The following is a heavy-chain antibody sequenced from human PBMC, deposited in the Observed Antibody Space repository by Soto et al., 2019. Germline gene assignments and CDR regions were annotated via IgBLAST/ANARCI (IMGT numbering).Heavy chain of an antibody. CDR3: ARDSGELLWFGEEYYYYGMDV. D-gene: IGHD3-10*01. Sequence: GASVKVSCKASGGTFSSYAISWVRQAPGQGLEWMGGIIPIFGTANYAQKFQGRVTITADESTSTAYMELSSLRSEETAVYYCARDSGELLWFGEEYYYYGMDVWGQGTTVTVSS. CDR2: IIPIFGTA. CDR1: GGTFSSYA. V-gene: IGHV1-69*13. J-gene: IGHJ6*02.